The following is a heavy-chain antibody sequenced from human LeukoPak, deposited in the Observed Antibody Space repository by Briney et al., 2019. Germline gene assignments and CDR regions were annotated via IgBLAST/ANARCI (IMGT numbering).Heavy chain of an antibody. V-gene: IGHV3-23*01. D-gene: IGHD3-10*01. CDR3: AKSRLNSGSYSDF. CDR2: ISDSGGST. Sequence: PGGSLRLSCAASGFTVSSNYMSWVRQAPGKGLEWVSSISDSGGSTYYADSVKGRFTISRDNSKNTLYLEMNSLRAEDTAVYFCAKSRLNSGSYSDFWGQGTLVTVSS. J-gene: IGHJ4*02. CDR1: GFTVSSNY.